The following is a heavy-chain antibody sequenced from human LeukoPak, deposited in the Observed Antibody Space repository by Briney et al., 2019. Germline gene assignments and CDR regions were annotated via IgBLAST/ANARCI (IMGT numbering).Heavy chain of an antibody. Sequence: GGSLSLSCAASGFTFSSYAMSWVRQAPGKGLEWVGHIRNKANAYTTYYAASVKGRFTISRDDSKNSLYLQMNSLKTEDTAVYYCADLGATLWGQGTLVNVSS. CDR2: IRNKANAYTT. J-gene: IGHJ4*02. D-gene: IGHD1-26*01. CDR1: GFTFSSYA. CDR3: ADLGATL. V-gene: IGHV3-72*01.